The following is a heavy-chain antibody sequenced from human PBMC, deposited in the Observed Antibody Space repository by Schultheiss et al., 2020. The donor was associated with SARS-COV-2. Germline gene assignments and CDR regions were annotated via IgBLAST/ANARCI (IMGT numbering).Heavy chain of an antibody. CDR2: IKSKTDGGTT. CDR3: TTDGEYLEMSPVRGYSFFDV. D-gene: IGHD5-24*01. V-gene: IGHV3-15*07. CDR1: GFTFSSYW. J-gene: IGHJ3*01. Sequence: GESLKISCAASGFTFSSYWMNWVRQAPGKGLEWVGRIKSKTDGGTTDYAAPVKGRFTISRDDSKNTLYLQMNSLKTEDTAVYYCTTDGEYLEMSPVRGYSFFDVWGQGTMVTVSS.